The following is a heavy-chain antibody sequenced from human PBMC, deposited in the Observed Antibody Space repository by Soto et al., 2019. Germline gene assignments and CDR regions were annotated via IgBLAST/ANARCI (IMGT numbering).Heavy chain of an antibody. CDR3: ARMNYYDTSGYPFDY. Sequence: QVQLQESGPGLVKPSETLSLTCTVSGGSISSYYWSWIRQPPGKGLEWIGYIYFRGTTNYNPSLKSRVTMSADTSKNQSSLKLNSVTAADTAVYYCARMNYYDTSGYPFDYWGQGMMVTVSS. V-gene: IGHV4-59*01. J-gene: IGHJ4*02. CDR1: GGSISSYY. CDR2: IYFRGTT. D-gene: IGHD3-22*01.